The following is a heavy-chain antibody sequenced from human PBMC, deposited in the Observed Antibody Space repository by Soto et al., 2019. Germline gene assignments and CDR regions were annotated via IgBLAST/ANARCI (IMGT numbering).Heavy chain of an antibody. Sequence: QITLKESGPTLVKPTQTLTLTCTFSGFSLSTRGVAVGWFRQPPGKALEWLELIYWDEDKWYSPSLKSRLTITDDTSKNQVVLTMTNMDPVATATYYCAHRPRGYAYYFDYWGPGPMVPVSS. CDR1: GFSLSTRGVA. CDR3: AHRPRGYAYYFDY. D-gene: IGHD5-12*01. CDR2: IYWDEDK. J-gene: IGHJ4*02. V-gene: IGHV2-5*02.